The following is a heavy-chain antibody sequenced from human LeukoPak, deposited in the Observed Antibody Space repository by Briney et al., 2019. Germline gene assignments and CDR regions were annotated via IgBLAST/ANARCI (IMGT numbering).Heavy chain of an antibody. CDR2: INHSGST. J-gene: IGHJ4*02. D-gene: IGHD1-26*01. CDR3: ARWDPIGNDFDY. V-gene: IGHV4-34*01. CDR1: GGSFSGYY. Sequence: SETLSLTCAVYGGSFSGYYWSWIRQPPGKGLEWIGEINHSGSTNYNPSLKSRVTISVDTSKNQFSLKLSSVTAADTAVYYCARWDPIGNDFDYWGQGTLVTVSS.